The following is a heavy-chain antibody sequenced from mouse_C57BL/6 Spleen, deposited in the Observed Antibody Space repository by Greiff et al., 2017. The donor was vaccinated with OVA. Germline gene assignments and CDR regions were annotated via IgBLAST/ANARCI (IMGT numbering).Heavy chain of an antibody. Sequence: QVQLQQSGAELVKPGASVKISCKASGYAFSSYWMNWVKQRPGKGLEWIGQIYPGDGDTNYNGKFKGKATLTADKSSSTAYMQLSSLTSEDSAVYFCARKITVVDDYYAMDYWGQGTSVTVSS. CDR1: GYAFSSYW. V-gene: IGHV1-80*01. J-gene: IGHJ4*01. CDR2: IYPGDGDT. D-gene: IGHD1-1*01. CDR3: ARKITVVDDYYAMDY.